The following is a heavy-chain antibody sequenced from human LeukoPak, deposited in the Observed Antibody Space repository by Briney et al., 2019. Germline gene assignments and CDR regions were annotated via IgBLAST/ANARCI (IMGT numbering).Heavy chain of an antibody. D-gene: IGHD5-18*01. CDR2: IYYSGST. CDR1: GGSISSYH. J-gene: IGHJ4*02. CDR3: ARSRLSYGYEDY. V-gene: IGHV4-59*01. Sequence: SETLSLTCTVSGGSISSYHWSWIRQPPGKGLEWIGYIYYSGSTNYNPSLKSRVTISVDTSKNQFSLKLSSVTAADTAVYYCARSRLSYGYEDYWGQGTLVTVSS.